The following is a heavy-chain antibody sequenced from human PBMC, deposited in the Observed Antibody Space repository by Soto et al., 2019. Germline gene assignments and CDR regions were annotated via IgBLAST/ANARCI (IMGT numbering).Heavy chain of an antibody. CDR1: GVSVNSYY. V-gene: IGHV4-4*07. Sequence: QVQLQESGPGLVKPSETLSLTCTVSGVSVNSYYWSWVRQPPGEGLEWIGHVFTTGSTKFNPSLKSRVAMSVDPPKNQFSLKLSSVTAADTALYYCARSSVTGPEYLQHWGHGTLVTVSS. J-gene: IGHJ1*01. CDR2: VFTTGST. D-gene: IGHD2-21*02. CDR3: ARSSVTGPEYLQH.